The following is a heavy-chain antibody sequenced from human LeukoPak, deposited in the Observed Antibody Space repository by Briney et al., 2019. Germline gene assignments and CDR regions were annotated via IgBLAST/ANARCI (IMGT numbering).Heavy chain of an antibody. J-gene: IGHJ4*02. CDR2: IYTSGST. CDR3: AGENYYYGSDELLYYFDY. D-gene: IGHD3-10*01. CDR1: GGSISSYY. V-gene: IGHV4-4*07. Sequence: SETLSLTCTVSGGSISSYYWSWIRQPAGKGLEWIGRIYTSGSTNYNPSLKSRVTMSVDTSKNQFSLKLSSVTAADTAVYYCAGENYYYGSDELLYYFDYWGQGTLVTVSS.